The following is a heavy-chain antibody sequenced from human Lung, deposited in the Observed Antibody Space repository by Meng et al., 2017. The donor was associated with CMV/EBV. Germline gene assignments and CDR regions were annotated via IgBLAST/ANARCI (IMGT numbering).Heavy chain of an antibody. D-gene: IGHD3-22*01. CDR2: ISYDGSNK. CDR3: ARAQERYRVTMIVVVITEYYYGMAV. J-gene: IGHJ6*01. Sequence: GGSLRLSCAASGFTFSSYAMHWVRQAPGKGLEWVAVISYDGSNKYYADSVKGRFTISRDNSKNTLYLQMNSLRAEDTAVYYCARAQERYRVTMIVVVITEYYYGMAVWGPGNTV. CDR1: GFTFSSYA. V-gene: IGHV3-30-3*01.